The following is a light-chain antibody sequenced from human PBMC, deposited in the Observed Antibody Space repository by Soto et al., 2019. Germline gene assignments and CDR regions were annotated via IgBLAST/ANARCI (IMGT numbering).Light chain of an antibody. CDR3: VAWDDSLSGFV. J-gene: IGLJ1*01. CDR2: SNT. Sequence: QSVLIQPPSTSGTPGQRATISCSGSYANIGTNYVYWYQQLPGTAPKLLISSNTQRPSGVPDRFSGSKSGTSASLAVSGLRSEDEADYFCVAWDDSLSGFVFGTGTKLTVL. V-gene: IGLV1-47*02. CDR1: YANIGTNY.